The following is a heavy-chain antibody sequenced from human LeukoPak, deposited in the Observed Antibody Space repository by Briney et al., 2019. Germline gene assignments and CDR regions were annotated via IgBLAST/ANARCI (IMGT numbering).Heavy chain of an antibody. J-gene: IGHJ6*03. V-gene: IGHV4-59*01. CDR1: GGSISSYY. D-gene: IGHD3-9*01. Sequence: PSETLSLTCTVSGGSISSYYWSWIRQPPGKGLEWIGYIYYSGSTNYNPSLKSRVTISVDTSKNQFSLKLSSVTAADTAVYYCAREGYDILTGFHYYYMDVWSKGTTVTVSS. CDR2: IYYSGST. CDR3: AREGYDILTGFHYYYMDV.